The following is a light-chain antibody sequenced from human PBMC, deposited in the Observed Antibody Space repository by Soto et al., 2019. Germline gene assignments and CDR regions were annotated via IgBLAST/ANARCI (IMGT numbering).Light chain of an antibody. V-gene: IGKV3-15*01. J-gene: IGKJ4*01. CDR1: QTGSNN. CDR2: FAS. Sequence: ERVMTQSPATLSVSPGEKATLSCRASQTGSNNLAWYQQKPGQAPRLLIYFASTRATGIPARFSGSGSGTEFTLTISTLQSEDFAVYYCQQYNEWPLTFGGGTTVETK. CDR3: QQYNEWPLT.